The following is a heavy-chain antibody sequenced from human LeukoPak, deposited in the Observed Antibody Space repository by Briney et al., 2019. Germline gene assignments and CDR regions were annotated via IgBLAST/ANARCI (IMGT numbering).Heavy chain of an antibody. CDR3: AERKNSPGYSSLDQ. CDR1: GFTFSSFA. CDR2: VSRTGSTK. D-gene: IGHD2-15*01. Sequence: PGGSLRLSCVASGFTFSSFALDWVRQAPGRGLEWISVVSRTGSTKYYADSVKGRFTASRDNSKNTVYLQMNSLRVDDSAVYYCAERKNSPGYSSLDQWGQGTLVTVSS. J-gene: IGHJ4*02. V-gene: IGHV3-23*01.